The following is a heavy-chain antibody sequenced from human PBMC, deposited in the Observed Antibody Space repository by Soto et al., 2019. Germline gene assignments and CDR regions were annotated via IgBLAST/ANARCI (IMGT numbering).Heavy chain of an antibody. CDR2: ISGSGGSR. V-gene: IGHV3-23*01. D-gene: IGHD6-19*01. J-gene: IGHJ4*02. Sequence: EVQLLESGGGLVQPGGALRLSCAASGFTFSNYAMSWVRQAPGQGLEWVSAISGSGGSRYYADSVKGRFTISRDNSKNTLELQMNSLRVEDTAVYYGAKEVSTSCGGWGWASGGQGTLVTVSS. CDR3: AKEVSTSCGGWGWAS. CDR1: GFTFSNYA.